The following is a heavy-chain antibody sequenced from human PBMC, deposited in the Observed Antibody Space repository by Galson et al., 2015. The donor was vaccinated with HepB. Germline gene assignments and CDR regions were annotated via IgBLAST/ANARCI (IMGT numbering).Heavy chain of an antibody. CDR3: VKDSHIVVVIGELDY. D-gene: IGHD2-21*01. CDR1: GFTFSSYA. Sequence: SLRLSCAASGFTFSSYAMHWVRQAPGKGLEYVSAISSNGGSTYYADSVKGRFTISRDNSKNTLYLQMSSLRAEDTAVYYCVKDSHIVVVIGELDYWGQGTLVTVSS. CDR2: ISSNGGST. J-gene: IGHJ4*02. V-gene: IGHV3-64D*06.